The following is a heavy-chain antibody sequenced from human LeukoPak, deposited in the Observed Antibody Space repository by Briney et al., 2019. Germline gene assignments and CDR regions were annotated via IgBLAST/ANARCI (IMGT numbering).Heavy chain of an antibody. CDR3: ARWTTTYLDY. J-gene: IGHJ4*02. D-gene: IGHD3/OR15-3a*01. CDR2: VNPSGDST. Sequence: GAAVKVSCKASGYTFIRYYIHWVRQAPGQGLEWMGIVNPSGDSTNYAQKIQGRVTMTRDTSTSTVYMELSSLRSEDTAVYYCARWTTTYLDYWGQGTLVTVSS. CDR1: GYTFIRYY. V-gene: IGHV1-46*01.